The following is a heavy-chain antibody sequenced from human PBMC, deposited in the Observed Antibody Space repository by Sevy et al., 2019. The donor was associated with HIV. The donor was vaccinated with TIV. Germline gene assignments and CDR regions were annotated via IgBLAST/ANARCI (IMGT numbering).Heavy chain of an antibody. V-gene: IGHV1-18*01. Sequence: ASVKVSCKASGYTFTSHGISWVRQAPGQGLEWMGWISAYNGNTNYAQKLQGRVTMTTDTSTSTAYMELRSLRSDDTAVYYCASSSRSGSYFLANSYWGQGTLVTVSS. D-gene: IGHD1-26*01. CDR1: GYTFTSHG. CDR2: ISAYNGNT. J-gene: IGHJ4*02. CDR3: ASSSRSGSYFLANSY.